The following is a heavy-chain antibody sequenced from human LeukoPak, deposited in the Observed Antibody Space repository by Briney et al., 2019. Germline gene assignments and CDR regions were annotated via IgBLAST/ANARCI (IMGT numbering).Heavy chain of an antibody. D-gene: IGHD5-24*01. CDR2: ISISGNIK. CDR3: ARLQYAFEAWFDP. J-gene: IGHJ5*02. V-gene: IGHV3-48*03. Sequence: GSLRLSCAASGFNISSYEMIWVRQAPGKGLEWVSYISISGNIKKYADSVRGRSTISRDNAKNSLYLQMSSLRAEDTAVYYCARLQYAFEAWFDPWGQGTLVTVSS. CDR1: GFNISSYE.